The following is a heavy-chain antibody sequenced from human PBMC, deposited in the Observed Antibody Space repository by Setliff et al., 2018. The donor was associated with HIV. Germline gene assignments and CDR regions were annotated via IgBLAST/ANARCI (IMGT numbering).Heavy chain of an antibody. D-gene: IGHD2-8*02. CDR3: ARGAGGVNYHYYYYMDI. CDR1: GYTFTRNG. CDR2: IHPNSGVT. J-gene: IGHJ6*03. V-gene: IGHV1-2*02. Sequence: GASVKVSCKASGYTFTRNGITWVRQAPGQGLEWMGWIHPNSGVTNSAQKFQGRVTMTRDTSISTVHMELTSLRSDDSAVYYCARGAGGVNYHYYYYMDIWGSGTTVTVSS.